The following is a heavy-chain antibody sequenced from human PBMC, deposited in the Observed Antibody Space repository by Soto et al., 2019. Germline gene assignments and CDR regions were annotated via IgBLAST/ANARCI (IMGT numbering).Heavy chain of an antibody. CDR1: GYTFTGYY. J-gene: IGHJ6*01. CDR3: ALSFSQTNIDV. V-gene: IGHV1-2*02. CDR2: INPDSGRT. Sequence: QVQLVQSGPEVGKPGASVKVSCKASGYTFTGYYLHWVRQAPGQGLEWMGYINPDSGRTRYAQKFQGTVTMTRDTSIPTAYLELSSLKYDDSAIFYCALSFSQTNIDVWGQGTTVIVSS.